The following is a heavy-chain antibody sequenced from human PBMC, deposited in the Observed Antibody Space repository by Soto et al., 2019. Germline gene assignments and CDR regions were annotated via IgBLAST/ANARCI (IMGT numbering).Heavy chain of an antibody. CDR2: IIPIFGTA. CDR1: GGTFSSYA. J-gene: IGHJ6*02. D-gene: IGHD6-13*01. Sequence: SVKVSCKASGGTFSSYAISWVRQAPGQGLEWMGGIIPIFGTANYAQKFQGRVTITADESTSTAYMELSSLRSEDTAVYYCARERKALIAAAGSWYYYYGMEVWGQGTTVTVSS. CDR3: ARERKALIAAAGSWYYYYGMEV. V-gene: IGHV1-69*13.